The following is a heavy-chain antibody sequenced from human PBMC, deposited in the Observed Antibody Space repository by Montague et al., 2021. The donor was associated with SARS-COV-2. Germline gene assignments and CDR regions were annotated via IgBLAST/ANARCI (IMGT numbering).Heavy chain of an antibody. V-gene: IGHV4-39*02. CDR3: ARRGRKFLPVATTIGGFDI. CDR2: PNDSTSN. Sequence: SETLSLTCTVSGGSISSSNCSWVRHPALTGKGLKWLRNPNDSTSNYSNPTSKSRITISVDTSKNHFSLKFNSVTAADTAVYYCARRGRKFLPVATTIGGFDIWGQGTMVTVSS. CDR1: GGSISSSNCS. J-gene: IGHJ3*02. D-gene: IGHD5-12*01.